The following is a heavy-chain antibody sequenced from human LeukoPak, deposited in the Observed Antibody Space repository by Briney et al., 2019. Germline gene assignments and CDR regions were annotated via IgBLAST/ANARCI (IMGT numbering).Heavy chain of an antibody. Sequence: VASVKVSCKASGYTFTGYYMHWVRQAPGQGLEWMGWINPNSGGTNYAQKFQGRVTMTRDTSISTAYMELSRLRSDDTAVYYCARDRCGGDCYDAFDIWGQGTMVTVSS. J-gene: IGHJ3*02. D-gene: IGHD2-21*01. V-gene: IGHV1-2*02. CDR1: GYTFTGYY. CDR2: INPNSGGT. CDR3: ARDRCGGDCYDAFDI.